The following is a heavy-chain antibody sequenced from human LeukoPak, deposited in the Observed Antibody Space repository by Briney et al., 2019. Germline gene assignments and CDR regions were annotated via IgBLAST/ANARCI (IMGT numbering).Heavy chain of an antibody. Sequence: GGSLRLSCAASGFTFSSYAMSWVRQAPGKGLEWVSAISGSGGSTYYADSVKGRFTISRDNSKNTLYLQMNSLRAEDTAVYYCAKEGGFDTMIVVVHFDYWGQGTLVTVSS. D-gene: IGHD3-22*01. J-gene: IGHJ4*02. V-gene: IGHV3-23*01. CDR1: GFTFSSYA. CDR2: ISGSGGST. CDR3: AKEGGFDTMIVVVHFDY.